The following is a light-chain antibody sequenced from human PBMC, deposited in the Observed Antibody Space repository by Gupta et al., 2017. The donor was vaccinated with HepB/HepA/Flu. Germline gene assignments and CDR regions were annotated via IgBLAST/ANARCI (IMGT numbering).Light chain of an antibody. CDR3: QQFDSIPVT. CDR2: GAS. CDR1: RSVLYPSNNKNH. V-gene: IGKV4-1*01. J-gene: IGKJ4*01. Sequence: DIVMTQSPDSLAVSLGGRATINCKSSRSVLYPSNNKNHLAWYQQKSGQPPKLLIYGASTRESGVPDRFSGSGSGTDFTLTISSLQAEDVAVYFCQQFDSIPVTFGGGTKVEIK.